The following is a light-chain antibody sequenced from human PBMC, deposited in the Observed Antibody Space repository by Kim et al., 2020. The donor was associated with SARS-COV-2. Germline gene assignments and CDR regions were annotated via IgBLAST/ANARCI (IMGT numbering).Light chain of an antibody. CDR2: GNS. J-gene: IGLJ2*01. V-gene: IGLV1-40*01. Sequence: VTISCTGSSSNIRAGYDVHWYQQLPGTAPKLLIYGNSNRPSGVPDRFSGSKSGTSASLAITGLQAEDEADYYCQSYDSSLSGYVVFGGGTQLTVL. CDR1: SSNIRAGYD. CDR3: QSYDSSLSGYVV.